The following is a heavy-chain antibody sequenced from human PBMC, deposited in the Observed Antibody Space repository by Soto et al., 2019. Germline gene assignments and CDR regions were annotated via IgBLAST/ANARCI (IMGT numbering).Heavy chain of an antibody. CDR1: GYTLTGYY. Sequence: XAVKGSCNAFGYTLTGYYMRRGRQDPGQGLEWMGWINPNSGGTNYAQKFQGWVTMTRDTSISTAYMELSRLRSDDTAVYSCERGGGSYYYGMDVWGQGTTVTVS. D-gene: IGHD2-15*01. CDR2: INPNSGGT. V-gene: IGHV1-2*04. J-gene: IGHJ6*02. CDR3: ERGGGSYYYGMDV.